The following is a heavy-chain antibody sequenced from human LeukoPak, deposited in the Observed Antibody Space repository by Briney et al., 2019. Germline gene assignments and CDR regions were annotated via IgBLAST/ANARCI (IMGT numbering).Heavy chain of an antibody. D-gene: IGHD6-19*01. V-gene: IGHV4-59*01. CDR2: ICYSGST. Sequence: SETLSLTCTVSGGSISSYYWSWIRQPPGKGLEWIGYICYSGSTNYNPSLKSRVTISVDTSKNQFSLKLSSVTAADTAVYYCARESIAVAGIYYFDYWGQGTLVTVSS. CDR1: GGSISSYY. CDR3: ARESIAVAGIYYFDY. J-gene: IGHJ4*02.